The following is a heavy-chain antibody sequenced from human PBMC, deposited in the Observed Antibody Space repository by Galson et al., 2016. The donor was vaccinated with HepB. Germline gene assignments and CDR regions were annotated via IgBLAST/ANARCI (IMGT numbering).Heavy chain of an antibody. D-gene: IGHD3-22*01. Sequence: SLRLSCAASGFTFSTYTMHWVRQAPGRGPEYVSAIKSNGDTTYYATSVKGRFTITRDTSKNTLYLKMGSIRAEDTVIYYCERDHFYDSRGYYLDYWGQGSMVTVSP. J-gene: IGHJ4*02. CDR3: ERDHFYDSRGYYLDY. V-gene: IGHV3-64*01. CDR2: IKSNGDTT. CDR1: GFTFSTYT.